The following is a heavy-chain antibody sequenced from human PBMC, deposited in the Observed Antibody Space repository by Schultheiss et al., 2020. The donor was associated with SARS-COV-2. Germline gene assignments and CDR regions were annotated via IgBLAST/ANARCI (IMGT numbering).Heavy chain of an antibody. CDR1: GGSISSGGYY. V-gene: IGHV4-31*01. Sequence: SETLSLTCNVSGGSISSGGYYWSWIRQRPGKGPEWIGYIYYSGSTYYNPSFKSLVTISVDTSKNQFSLKLSSVTAADTAVYYCARAPTYDFWSGYSGGGVDYWGQGTLVTVSS. D-gene: IGHD3-3*01. CDR3: ARAPTYDFWSGYSGGGVDY. CDR2: IYYSGST. J-gene: IGHJ4*02.